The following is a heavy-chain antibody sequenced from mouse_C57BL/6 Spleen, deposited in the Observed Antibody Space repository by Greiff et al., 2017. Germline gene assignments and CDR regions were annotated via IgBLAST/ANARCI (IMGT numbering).Heavy chain of an antibody. CDR1: GYTFTSYW. J-gene: IGHJ3*01. CDR2: IYPGSGST. CDR3: TTLCDGYSSFAY. V-gene: IGHV1-55*01. Sequence: QVQLQQPGAELVKPGASVKMSCKASGYTFTSYWITWVKQRPGQGLEWIGDIYPGSGSTNYNEKFKSKATLTVDTSSSTAYMQLSSLTSEDSAVYYCTTLCDGYSSFAYWGQGTLVTVSA. D-gene: IGHD2-3*01.